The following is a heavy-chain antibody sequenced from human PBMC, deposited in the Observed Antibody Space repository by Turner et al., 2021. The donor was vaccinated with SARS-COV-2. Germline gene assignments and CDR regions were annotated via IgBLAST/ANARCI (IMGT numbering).Heavy chain of an antibody. CDR2: FDPEDGET. V-gene: IGHV1-24*01. D-gene: IGHD5-12*01. J-gene: IGHJ3*02. CDR3: ATCRDGYNWGAFHI. Sequence: QFQLVQSGAEVKKPGASVKVPGKVSGYTLTELSMHWVRQAPGKGLEGMGGFDPEDGETIYAQKFPGRVTMTENTSTDTAYMELSSLRSEDTAMYYCATCRDGYNWGAFHIWGQGTMVTVSS. CDR1: GYTLTELS.